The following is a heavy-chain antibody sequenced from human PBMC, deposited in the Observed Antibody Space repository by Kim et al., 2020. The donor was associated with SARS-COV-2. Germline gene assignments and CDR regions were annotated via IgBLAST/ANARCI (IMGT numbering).Heavy chain of an antibody. Sequence: SETLSLTCTVSGGSISSYYWSWIRQPPGKGLEWIGYIYYSGSTNYNPSLKSRVTISVDTSKNQFSLKLSSVTAADTAVYYCARFPQEANYYDSSGYPGAAFDIWGQGTMVTVSS. V-gene: IGHV4-59*01. D-gene: IGHD3-22*01. CDR3: ARFPQEANYYDSSGYPGAAFDI. J-gene: IGHJ3*02. CDR2: IYYSGST. CDR1: GGSISSYY.